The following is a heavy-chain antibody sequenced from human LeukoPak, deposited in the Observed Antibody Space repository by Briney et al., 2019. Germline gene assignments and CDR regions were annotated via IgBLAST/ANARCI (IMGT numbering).Heavy chain of an antibody. CDR2: IYYSGST. D-gene: IGHD6-19*01. Sequence: KTSETLSLTCTVSGGSISSYYWSWIRQPPGKGLEWIGYIYYSGSTNYNPSLKSRVTISVDTSKNQFSLKLSSVTAADTAVYYCARERCPYSSGCGYGMDVWGQGTTVTVS. CDR1: GGSISSYY. J-gene: IGHJ6*02. CDR3: ARERCPYSSGCGYGMDV. V-gene: IGHV4-59*01.